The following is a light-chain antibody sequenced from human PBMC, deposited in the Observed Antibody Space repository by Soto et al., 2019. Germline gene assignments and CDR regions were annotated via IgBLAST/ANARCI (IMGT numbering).Light chain of an antibody. CDR3: QQSYSAPLT. J-gene: IGKJ4*01. Sequence: EIQITQSQSSLSASVGDRVTITCRASQNIDIFLSWYHQKPGRAPNLLIYGASTLQNGVPSRFIGSGLVTDFTLTISSLQPEDFATHYCQQSYSAPLTFCGGTKVDIK. V-gene: IGKV1-39*01. CDR1: QNIDIF. CDR2: GAS.